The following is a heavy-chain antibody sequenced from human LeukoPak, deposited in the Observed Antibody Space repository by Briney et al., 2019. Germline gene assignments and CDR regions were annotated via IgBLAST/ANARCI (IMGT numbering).Heavy chain of an antibody. V-gene: IGHV3-23*01. CDR3: AKLQWVGYYFDY. D-gene: IGHD1-26*01. CDR1: GFTFSNYA. CDR2: ISGSGDST. J-gene: IGHJ4*02. Sequence: GGSLRLSCAASGFTFSNYAMRRVRQAPGKGLEWVSGISGSGDSTYYADSVKGRFTISRDNSKNTLYLQMNSLRAEDTAVYYCAKLQWVGYYFDYWGQGTLVTVSS.